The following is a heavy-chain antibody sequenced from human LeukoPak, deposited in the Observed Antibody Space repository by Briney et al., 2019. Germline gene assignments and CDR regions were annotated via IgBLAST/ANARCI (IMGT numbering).Heavy chain of an antibody. CDR1: GGSFSGYY. CDR3: ARVGYYYDSSGYYPEYFEH. Sequence: SETLSLTCAVYGGSFSGYYWSWIRQPPGKGLEWIGEINHSGSTNYNPSLKSRVTISVDTSKNQFSLKLSSVTAADTAVYYCARVGYYYDSSGYYPEYFEHWGQGTLVTVSS. D-gene: IGHD3-22*01. J-gene: IGHJ1*01. V-gene: IGHV4-34*01. CDR2: INHSGST.